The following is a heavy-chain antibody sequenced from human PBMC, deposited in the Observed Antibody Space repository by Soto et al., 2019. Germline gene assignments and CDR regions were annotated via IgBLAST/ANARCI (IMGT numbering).Heavy chain of an antibody. J-gene: IGHJ6*03. CDR3: ARVYYDILTTSRYYYYYYMDV. D-gene: IGHD3-9*01. CDR1: GFTFSSYS. Sequence: EVQLVESGGGLVKPGGSLRLSCAASGFTFSSYSMNWVRQAPGKGLEWVSSISSSSSYIYDADTVKGRFTISRDNAKNSLYRQMNRLIAEDTAVYYCARVYYDILTTSRYYYYYYMDVWGKGTTVTVSS. V-gene: IGHV3-21*01. CDR2: ISSSSSYI.